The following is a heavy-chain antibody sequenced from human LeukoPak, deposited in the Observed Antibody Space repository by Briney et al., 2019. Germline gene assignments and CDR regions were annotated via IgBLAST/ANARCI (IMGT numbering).Heavy chain of an antibody. D-gene: IGHD2-2*01. J-gene: IGHJ6*02. CDR1: GFTFSSYD. Sequence: PGGSLRLSCAASGFTFSSYDMHWVRQAPGKGLEWVTVISYDGSNKYYADSVKGRFTISRDNSKNTLYLQMNSLRAEDTAVYYCAKGKHCSSTSCSSKYYYGMDVWGQGTTVTVSS. CDR3: AKGKHCSSTSCSSKYYYGMDV. CDR2: ISYDGSNK. V-gene: IGHV3-30*18.